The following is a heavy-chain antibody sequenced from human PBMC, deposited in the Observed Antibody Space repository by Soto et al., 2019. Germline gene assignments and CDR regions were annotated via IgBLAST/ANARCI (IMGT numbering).Heavy chain of an antibody. J-gene: IGHJ5*02. CDR2: IYRGGST. V-gene: IGHV4-38-2*01. D-gene: IGHD3-22*01. CDR1: GSSISSGYY. Sequence: SETLSLTCAVSGSSISSGYYWCWLRQPPGQGLEWIGSIYRGGSTYYNPSLNSRVTLSIYMTNNQVSLILNSVAAADTAVYYCARVGPWVPYYYDSSPYTFENWFDPWGQGTLVTVSS. CDR3: ARVGPWVPYYYDSSPYTFENWFDP.